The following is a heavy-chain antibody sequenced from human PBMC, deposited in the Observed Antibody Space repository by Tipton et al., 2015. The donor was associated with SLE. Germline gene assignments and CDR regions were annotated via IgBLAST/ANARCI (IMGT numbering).Heavy chain of an antibody. D-gene: IGHD3-16*01. CDR2: ISAYNGNT. Sequence: QVQLVQSGAEVKKPGASVKVSCKASGYTFTSYGISWARQAPGQGLEWMGWISAYNGNTNYAQKLQGRVTMTTDTSTSTAYMELRSLRSDDTAVYYCARASLGGSLSLPDYMDVWGKGTTVTVSS. V-gene: IGHV1-18*01. J-gene: IGHJ6*03. CDR1: GYTFTSYG. CDR3: ARASLGGSLSLPDYMDV.